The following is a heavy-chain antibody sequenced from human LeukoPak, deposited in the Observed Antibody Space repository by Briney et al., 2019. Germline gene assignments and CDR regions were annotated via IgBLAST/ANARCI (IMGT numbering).Heavy chain of an antibody. Sequence: GGSLRLSCAASGFTFSSYAMSWVRQAPGKGLEWVAVIWYDGSNKYYADSVKGRFTISRDNSKNTLYLQMNSLRAEDTAVYYCARVRAVATYYYYGMDVWGNGTTVTVSS. CDR3: ARVRAVATYYYYGMDV. V-gene: IGHV3-33*08. D-gene: IGHD6-19*01. CDR2: IWYDGSNK. CDR1: GFTFSSYA. J-gene: IGHJ6*04.